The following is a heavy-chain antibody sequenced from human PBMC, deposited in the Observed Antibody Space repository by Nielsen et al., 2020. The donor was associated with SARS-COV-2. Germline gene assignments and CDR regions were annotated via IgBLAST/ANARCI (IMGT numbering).Heavy chain of an antibody. CDR1: GGSFSGYY. CDR3: ARYAYCGGDCYGYFDL. CDR2: INHSGST. D-gene: IGHD2-21*02. J-gene: IGHJ2*01. Sequence: SQTLSLTCAVYGGSFSGYYWSWIRQPPGKGLEWIGEINHSGSTNYNPSLKSRVTISVDTSKNQFSLKLSSVTAADTAVYYCARYAYCGGDCYGYFDLWGRGTLVTVSS. V-gene: IGHV4-34*01.